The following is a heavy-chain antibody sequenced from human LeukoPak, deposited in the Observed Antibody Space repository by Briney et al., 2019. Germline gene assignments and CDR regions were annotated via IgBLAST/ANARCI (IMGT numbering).Heavy chain of an antibody. CDR2: INPNSGGT. J-gene: IGHJ4*02. D-gene: IGHD3-9*01. V-gene: IGHV1-2*02. Sequence: GASVKVSCKASGYTFTGYYMHWVRQAPGQGLEWMGWINPNSGGTNYAQKFQGRVTMTRDTSISTAYMELSRLTSDDTAVYYCARVYGRYFDWLFRPGEEAWFDYWGQGTLVTVSS. CDR1: GYTFTGYY. CDR3: ARVYGRYFDWLFRPGEEAWFDY.